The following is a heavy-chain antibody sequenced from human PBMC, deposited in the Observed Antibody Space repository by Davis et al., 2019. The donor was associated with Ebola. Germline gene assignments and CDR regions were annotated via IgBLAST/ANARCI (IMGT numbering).Heavy chain of an antibody. D-gene: IGHD2-2*01. CDR2: IYYSGST. CDR1: GGSISSYY. Sequence: PSETLSLTCTVSGGSISSYYWSWIRQPPGKGLEWIGYIYYSGSTNYNPSLKSRVTISVDTSKNQFSLKLSSVTAADTAVYYCARINVVVVPAAAYYYYYYGMDVWGQGTTVTVSS. V-gene: IGHV4-59*12. CDR3: ARINVVVVPAAAYYYYYYGMDV. J-gene: IGHJ6*02.